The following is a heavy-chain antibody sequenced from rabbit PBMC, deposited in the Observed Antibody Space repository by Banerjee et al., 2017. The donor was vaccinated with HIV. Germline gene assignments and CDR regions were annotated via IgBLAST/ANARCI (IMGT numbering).Heavy chain of an antibody. Sequence: QSLQESGGDLVKPGASLTLTCTASGFSFYYNVMCWVRQAPGKGLEWIGCIYTGSGSTYYANWAKGRFTVAKTSSTTVTLQMTSLTAADTATYFCARDLAGVIGWNFNLWGQGTLVTVS. D-gene: IGHD4-1*01. J-gene: IGHJ4*01. CDR1: GFSFYYNV. CDR2: IYTGSGST. CDR3: ARDLAGVIGWNFNL. V-gene: IGHV1S40*01.